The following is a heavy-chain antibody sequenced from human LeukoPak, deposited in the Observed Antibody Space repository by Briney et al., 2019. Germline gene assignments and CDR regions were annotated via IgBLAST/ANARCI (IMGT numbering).Heavy chain of an antibody. V-gene: IGHV4-34*01. CDR2: INHSGST. CDR3: ARDAFDI. CDR1: GGSISTYY. Sequence: SETLSLTCTVSGGSISTYYWSWIRQPPGKGLEWIGEINHSGSTNYNPSLKSRVTISVDKSKNQFSLKLSSVTAADTAVYYCARDAFDIWGQGTMVTVSS. J-gene: IGHJ3*02.